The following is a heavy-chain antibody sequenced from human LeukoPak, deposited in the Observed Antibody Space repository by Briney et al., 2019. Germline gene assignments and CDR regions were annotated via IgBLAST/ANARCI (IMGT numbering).Heavy chain of an antibody. V-gene: IGHV3-30-3*01. CDR2: ISYDGSNK. J-gene: IGHJ4*02. Sequence: GRSLRLSCAASGFTFSSYAMHWVRQAPGKGLEWVAVISYDGSNKYYADSVKGRFTISRDNSKNTLYLQMNSLRAEDTAVYYRASGLDYWGQGTLVTVSS. CDR3: ASGLDY. CDR1: GFTFSSYA.